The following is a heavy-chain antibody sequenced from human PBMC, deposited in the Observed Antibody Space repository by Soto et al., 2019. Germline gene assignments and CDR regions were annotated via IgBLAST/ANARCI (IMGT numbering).Heavy chain of an antibody. CDR1: GFTFSSYG. CDR3: ARDRMRYYYMDV. V-gene: IGHV3-33*01. CDR2: IWYDGSNK. Sequence: GGSLRPSCAASGFTFSSYGMHWVRQAPGKGLEWVAVIWYDGSNKYYADSVKGRFTISRDNSKNTLYLQMNSLRAEDTAVYYCARDRMRYYYMDVWGKGTTVTVSS. J-gene: IGHJ6*03.